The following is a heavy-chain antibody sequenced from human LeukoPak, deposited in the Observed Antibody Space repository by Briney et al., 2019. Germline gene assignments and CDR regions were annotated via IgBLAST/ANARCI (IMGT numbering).Heavy chain of an antibody. Sequence: RTSETLSLTCAVYGGPFSGYYWSWIRQPPGKGLEWIGEINHSGSTNYNPSLKSRVTISVDTSKNQFSLKLSSVTAADTAVYYCARSGWDYWGQGTLVTVSS. J-gene: IGHJ4*02. V-gene: IGHV4-34*01. CDR1: GGPFSGYY. CDR3: ARSGWDY. CDR2: INHSGST.